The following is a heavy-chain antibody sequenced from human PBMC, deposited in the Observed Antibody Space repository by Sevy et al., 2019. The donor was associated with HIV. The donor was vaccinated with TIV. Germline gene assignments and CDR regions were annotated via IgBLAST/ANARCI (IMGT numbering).Heavy chain of an antibody. CDR1: GFTFTTYA. CDR3: ARDVRWYCSSTSCYVFDY. V-gene: IGHV3-23*01. Sequence: GESQKISCAASGFTFTTYAMSWVRQAPGKGLEWVSAISGSGDSTYYADSVKGRFTVSRDNSKNTLYLQMNSLRAEDTAVYYCARDVRWYCSSTSCYVFDYWGQGTLVTVSS. J-gene: IGHJ4*02. D-gene: IGHD2-2*01. CDR2: ISGSGDST.